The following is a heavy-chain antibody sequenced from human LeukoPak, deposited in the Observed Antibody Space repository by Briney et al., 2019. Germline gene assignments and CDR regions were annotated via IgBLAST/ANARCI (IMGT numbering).Heavy chain of an antibody. Sequence: SGTLSLTCAVSGGSISSSNWWSWVRQPPGKGLERIGEIYHSGSTNYNPSLKSRVTISVDKSKNQFSLKLSSVTAADTAVYYCARSALPYCSGGSCYGYWGQGTLVTVSS. CDR3: ARSALPYCSGGSCYGY. CDR2: IYHSGST. CDR1: GGSISSSNW. V-gene: IGHV4-4*02. D-gene: IGHD2-15*01. J-gene: IGHJ4*02.